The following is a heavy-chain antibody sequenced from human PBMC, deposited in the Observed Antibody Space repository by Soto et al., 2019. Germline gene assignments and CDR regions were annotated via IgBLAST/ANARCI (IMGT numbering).Heavy chain of an antibody. CDR3: AREDDFDY. CDR1: GYTLPNYA. V-gene: IGHV1-3*05. CDR2: INAGNGNT. J-gene: IGHJ4*02. Sequence: QVQLVQSGAEEKKPGASVKVSCKASGYTLPNYAMHWVRQAPGQRLEWMGCINAGNGNTKYSQKFQGRVTITRDTSANTAYMELSSLRSEDTALYYCAREDDFDYWGQGTLVTVSS.